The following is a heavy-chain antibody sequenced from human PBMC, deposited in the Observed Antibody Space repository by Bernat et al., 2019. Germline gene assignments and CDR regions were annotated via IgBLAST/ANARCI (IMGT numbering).Heavy chain of an antibody. CDR1: GFTFSSYW. CDR2: INSDGSST. V-gene: IGHV3-74*01. CDR3: ARALRTYYYERSGYTPYDY. Sequence: EVQLVESGGGLVQPGGSLRLSCAASGFTFSSYWMHWVRQAPGKGLVWVSRINSDGSSTSYADSVKGRFTISRDNAKNTLYLQMNSLRAEDTAVYYCARALRTYYYERSGYTPYDYWGQGTLVTVSS. J-gene: IGHJ4*02. D-gene: IGHD3-22*01.